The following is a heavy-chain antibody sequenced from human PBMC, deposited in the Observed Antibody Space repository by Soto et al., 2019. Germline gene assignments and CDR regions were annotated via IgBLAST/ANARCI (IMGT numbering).Heavy chain of an antibody. V-gene: IGHV4-39*07. CDR3: ARGRHVWAGYYLSVGNWFDP. CDR1: GGSISSGGYY. D-gene: IGHD3-3*01. Sequence: SETLSLTCTVSGGSISSGGYYWSWIRQPPGKGLEWIGEINHSGSTNYNPSLKSRVTISVDTSKNQFSLKLSSVTAADTAVYYCARGRHVWAGYYLSVGNWFDPWGQGTLVTVSS. J-gene: IGHJ5*02. CDR2: INHSGST.